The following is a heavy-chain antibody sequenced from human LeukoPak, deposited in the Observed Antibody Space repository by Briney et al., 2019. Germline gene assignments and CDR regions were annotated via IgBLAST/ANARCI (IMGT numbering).Heavy chain of an antibody. CDR1: GYTFTSYY. CDR3: ARGLDSSTYYFRPFDY. D-gene: IGHD3-22*01. CDR2: INPSGGST. J-gene: IGHJ4*01. V-gene: IGHV1-46*01. Sequence: GASVTVSCKASGYTFTSYYIHWVRQAPGQGLEWMGIINPSGGSTTYSQKFQGRVTMTRDTSTSTVYMELSSLRSEDTAVYFCARGLDSSTYYFRPFDYWGHGTLVTVSS.